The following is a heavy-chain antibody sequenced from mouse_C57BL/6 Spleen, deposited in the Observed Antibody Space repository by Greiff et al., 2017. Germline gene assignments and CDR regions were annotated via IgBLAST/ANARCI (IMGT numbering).Heavy chain of an antibody. CDR3: ARLLTTVVDWYFDV. Sequence: QVQLQQSGAELARPGASVKLSCKASGYTFTSYGISWVKQRTGQGLEWIGEIYPRSGNTYYNEKFKGKATLTADKSSRTAYMELRSLTSVDSAVYFCARLLTTVVDWYFDVWGTGTTVTVSS. CDR1: GYTFTSYG. D-gene: IGHD1-1*01. CDR2: IYPRSGNT. V-gene: IGHV1-81*01. J-gene: IGHJ1*03.